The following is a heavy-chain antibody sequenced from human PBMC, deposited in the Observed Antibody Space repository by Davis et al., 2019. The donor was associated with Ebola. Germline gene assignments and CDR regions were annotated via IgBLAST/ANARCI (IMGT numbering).Heavy chain of an antibody. D-gene: IGHD3-10*01. CDR1: GFTVSRNY. CDR3: ARDLFGDIEY. CDR2: IHSGGAT. J-gene: IGHJ4*02. V-gene: IGHV3-66*01. Sequence: GESLKISCAASGFTVSRNYMSWVRQASGKGLEWVSVIHSGGATYYADSVKGRLTISRDHSRNTLSLQLNSLRADDTAVYYCARDLFGDIEYWGQGIVVTVSS.